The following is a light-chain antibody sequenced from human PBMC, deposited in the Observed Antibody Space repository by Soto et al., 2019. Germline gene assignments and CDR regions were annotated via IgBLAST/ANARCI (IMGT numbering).Light chain of an antibody. CDR2: YAS. CDR1: ESVHRN. V-gene: IGKV3-15*01. Sequence: EMVMTQSPATLSVSPGERATLSCRASESVHRNLAWYQQKPGQGPSLLIYYASTRATGVPDRFTGSGSGTEFSLTISSLQSEESGVYHCQHYSNWPPTFGPGTKVEIK. J-gene: IGKJ3*01. CDR3: QHYSNWPPT.